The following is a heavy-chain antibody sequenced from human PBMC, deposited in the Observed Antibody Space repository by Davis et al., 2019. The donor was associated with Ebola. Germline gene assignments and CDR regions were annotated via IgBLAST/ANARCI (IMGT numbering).Heavy chain of an antibody. CDR3: ARQTAFDY. Sequence: GGSLRLSCAASGFTFSKYAMSWVRQAPGKGLEWVSIITASGGSTYYADSVKGRFTISRDNSKNTLYLQMNSLRAEDTAVYYCARQTAFDYWGQGTLVTVSS. CDR1: GFTFSKYA. V-gene: IGHV3-23*01. J-gene: IGHJ4*02. CDR2: ITASGGST.